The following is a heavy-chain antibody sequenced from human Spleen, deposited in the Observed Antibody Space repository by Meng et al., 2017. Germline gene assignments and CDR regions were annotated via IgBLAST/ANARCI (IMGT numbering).Heavy chain of an antibody. D-gene: IGHD3-22*01. Sequence: ASVKVSCKASGYTFTSYAMHWVRQAPGQRLAWRGWINAGNGNTKYSQKFQDRVTISGDTSANTVYMELSSLRSEDTAVYYCAGEAYSYDNHNSGDYYAEDFQHWGQGTLVTVSS. CDR3: AGEAYSYDNHNSGDYYAEDFQH. V-gene: IGHV1-3*01. J-gene: IGHJ1*01. CDR2: INAGNGNT. CDR1: GYTFTSYA.